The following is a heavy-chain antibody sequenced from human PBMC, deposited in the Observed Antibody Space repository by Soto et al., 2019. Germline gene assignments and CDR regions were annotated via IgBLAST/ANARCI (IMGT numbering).Heavy chain of an antibody. Sequence: SETLSLTCSVSGGSISSRGFFWDWIRQPPGQGLEWIGSLDYRGNTYFNTSLQNRVTVSVDSSKDQFSLKLSSVTAADTAVYFCARRQDCSGGSCYIDYWGQGTLVTVSS. CDR2: LDYRGNT. J-gene: IGHJ4*02. CDR1: GGSISSRGFF. CDR3: ARRQDCSGGSCYIDY. V-gene: IGHV4-39*01. D-gene: IGHD2-15*01.